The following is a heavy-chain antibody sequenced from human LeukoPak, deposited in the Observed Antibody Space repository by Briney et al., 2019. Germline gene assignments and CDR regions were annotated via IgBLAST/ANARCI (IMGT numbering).Heavy chain of an antibody. Sequence: SETLSLTCIVSGGSISTYYWSWIRQPPGKGLEWIGHIYYSGSANYNPSLNSRVTISVDTSKTQFSLYLPSVTPADTAMYYYERSDYYYYGMDIWGQGTTVTVSS. CDR3: ERSDYYYYGMDI. CDR2: IYYSGSA. J-gene: IGHJ6*02. V-gene: IGHV4-59*08. CDR1: GGSISTYY.